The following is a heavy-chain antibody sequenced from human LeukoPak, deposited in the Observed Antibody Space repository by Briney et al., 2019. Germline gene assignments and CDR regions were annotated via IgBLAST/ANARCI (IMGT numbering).Heavy chain of an antibody. V-gene: IGHV3-23*01. D-gene: IGHD6-13*01. CDR1: GFTFSSYA. CDR2: ISGSGDNT. CDR3: ARASYSSSSWPDAFDI. J-gene: IGHJ3*02. Sequence: GGSLGLSCAASGFTFSSYAMSWVRQPPGKGLEWVSGISGSGDNTYYADSVKGRFTISRDNSKKTLYLHLNSLRVEDAAVYYCARASYSSSSWPDAFDIWGQGTMVTVSS.